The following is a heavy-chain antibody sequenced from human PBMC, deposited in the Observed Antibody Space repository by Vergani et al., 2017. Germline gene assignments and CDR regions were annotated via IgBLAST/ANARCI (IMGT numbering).Heavy chain of an antibody. CDR3: ARDRPAPSGSYYDGSAFDI. V-gene: IGHV1-69*01. CDR1: GGTFSSYA. D-gene: IGHD1-26*01. Sequence: QVQLVQSGAEVKKPGSSVKVSCKASGGTFSSYAISWVRQAPGQGLEWMGGIIPIFGTANYAQKFQGRVTITADESTSTAYMELSSLRSEDTAVYYCARDRPAPSGSYYDGSAFDIWGQGTMVTVSS. CDR2: IIPIFGTA. J-gene: IGHJ3*02.